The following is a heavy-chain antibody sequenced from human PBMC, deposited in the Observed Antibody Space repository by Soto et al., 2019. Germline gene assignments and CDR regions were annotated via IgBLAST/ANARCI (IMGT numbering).Heavy chain of an antibody. CDR1: GFTFSSYG. Sequence: GGSLRLSCAASGFTFSSYGMHWVRQAPGKGLEWVAVIWYDGSNKYYADSVKGRFTISRDNSKNTLYLQMNSLRAEDTAVYYCARDTIERWLQYGGQGTLVTVSS. V-gene: IGHV3-33*01. D-gene: IGHD5-12*01. CDR2: IWYDGSNK. J-gene: IGHJ4*02. CDR3: ARDTIERWLQY.